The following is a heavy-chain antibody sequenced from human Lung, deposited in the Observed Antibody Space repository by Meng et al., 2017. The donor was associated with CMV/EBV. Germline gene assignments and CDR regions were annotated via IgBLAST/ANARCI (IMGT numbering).Heavy chain of an antibody. CDR2: ISSSSSYI. J-gene: IGHJ4*02. Sequence: SGVSFSSYSMNGVRQAPGKGLEWVASISSSSSYIYYADSVKCRFTISRDNAKNSLYLQMNSLRAEDTAVYYCARSYDSPPPSPFDYWGQGTLVTVSS. CDR1: GVSFSSYS. V-gene: IGHV3-21*01. D-gene: IGHD3-22*01. CDR3: ARSYDSPPPSPFDY.